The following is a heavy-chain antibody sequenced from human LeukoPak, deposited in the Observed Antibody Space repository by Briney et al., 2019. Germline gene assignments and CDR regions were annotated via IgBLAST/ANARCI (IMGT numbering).Heavy chain of an antibody. V-gene: IGHV4-39*07. J-gene: IGHJ4*02. CDR1: GGSISSSSYY. CDR2: INHSGST. CDR3: ARLRYYCDY. Sequence: SETLSLTCTVSGGSISSSSYYWGWIRQPPGKGLEWIGEINHSGSTNYNPSLKSRVTISVDTSKNQFSLKLSSVTAADTAVYYCARLRYYCDYWGQGTLVTVSS.